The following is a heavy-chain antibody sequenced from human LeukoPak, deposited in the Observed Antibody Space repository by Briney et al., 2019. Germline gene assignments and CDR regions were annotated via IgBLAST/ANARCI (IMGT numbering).Heavy chain of an antibody. CDR3: ARDGGGNRNFDY. D-gene: IGHD4-23*01. J-gene: IGHJ4*02. V-gene: IGHV4-39*07. Sequence: PSETLSLTCTVSGGSISSSRYYWGWIRQPPGKGLEWIGSIYYSGSTYYNPSLTSRLTLSQDTSKNQFYLRLTSVTAADTAVYYCARDGGGNRNFDYWGQGTLVTVSS. CDR2: IYYSGST. CDR1: GGSISSSRYY.